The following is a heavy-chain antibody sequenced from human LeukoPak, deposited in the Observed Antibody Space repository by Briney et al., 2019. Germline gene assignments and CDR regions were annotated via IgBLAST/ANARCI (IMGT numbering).Heavy chain of an antibody. D-gene: IGHD3-16*01. J-gene: IGHJ3*01. CDR1: GFTVSSNY. CDR3: ARDPGRLGKPPHV. Sequence: GGSLRLSCAASGFTVSSNYMNWVRQAPGKGLEWVSYISSSSSTIYYADSVKGRFTISRDNAKNSLYLQMNSLRAEDTAVYYCARDPGRLGKPPHVWGQGTMVTVSS. CDR2: ISSSSSTI. V-gene: IGHV3-48*04.